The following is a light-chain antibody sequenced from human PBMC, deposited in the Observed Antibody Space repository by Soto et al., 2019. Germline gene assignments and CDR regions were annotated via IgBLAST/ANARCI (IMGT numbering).Light chain of an antibody. CDR2: EVS. V-gene: IGLV2-14*01. CDR3: DSYTSSRAYV. Sequence: QSALTQPASVSGSPGQSITISCTGTSSDGGGYNYVSWYQQQSGKAPKLIIHEVSYRPSGVSNRFSGTQSGNTASLTISRPQPEDDADYYCDSYTSSRAYVFGIGTKVTVL. J-gene: IGLJ1*01. CDR1: SSDGGGYNY.